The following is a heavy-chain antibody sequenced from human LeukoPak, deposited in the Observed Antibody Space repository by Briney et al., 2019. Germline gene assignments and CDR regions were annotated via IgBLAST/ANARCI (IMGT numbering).Heavy chain of an antibody. CDR1: GGSISSSSYY. Sequence: SETLSLTCTVSGGSISSSSYYWGWIRQPPGKGLEWIGSIYYSGSTYYNPSLKSRVTISVDTSKNQFSLKLSSVTAADTAVYSCARFVVPAVVAFLDYWGQGTLVTVSS. J-gene: IGHJ4*02. D-gene: IGHD2-2*01. CDR3: ARFVVPAVVAFLDY. V-gene: IGHV4-39*07. CDR2: IYYSGST.